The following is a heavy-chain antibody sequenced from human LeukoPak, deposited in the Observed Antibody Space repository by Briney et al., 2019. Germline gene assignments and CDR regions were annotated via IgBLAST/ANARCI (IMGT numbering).Heavy chain of an antibody. J-gene: IGHJ4*02. D-gene: IGHD4-17*01. Sequence: SVKVSCKASGGTFSSYAISWVRQAPGQGLEWMGRIIPILGIANYAQKFQGRVTITADKSTSTAYMELSSLRSEDTAVYYCARSRYGDYVFDYWGQGSLVTVSS. CDR2: IIPILGIA. CDR1: GGTFSSYA. V-gene: IGHV1-69*04. CDR3: ARSRYGDYVFDY.